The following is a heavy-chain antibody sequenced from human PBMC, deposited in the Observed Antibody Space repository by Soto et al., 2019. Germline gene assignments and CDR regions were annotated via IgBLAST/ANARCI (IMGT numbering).Heavy chain of an antibody. CDR3: ARPYYYDSSRYYGMDV. V-gene: IGHV4-39*01. D-gene: IGHD3-22*01. CDR1: GGSISSSSYY. CDR2: IYYSGST. Sequence: PSETLSLTCTVSGGSISSSSYYWGWIRQPPGKGLEWIGSIYYSGSTYYNPSLKSRVTISVDTSKNQFSLKLSSVTAADAAVYYCARPYYYDSSRYYGMDVWGQGTTVTVSS. J-gene: IGHJ6*02.